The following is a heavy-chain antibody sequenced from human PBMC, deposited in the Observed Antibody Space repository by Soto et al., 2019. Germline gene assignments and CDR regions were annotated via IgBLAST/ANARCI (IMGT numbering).Heavy chain of an antibody. CDR1: GFTFTTYW. V-gene: IGHV3-7*04. Sequence: EVQLVASGGGLVQPGGSLRLSCTASGFTFTTYWMSWVRQAPGKGLEWVANINPGGSDKYYVDSMKGRFTISRDNAKNSLYLQMNGLRAEDTAVYYCARWIRGTPDYWGQGTLVTVSS. CDR3: ARWIRGTPDY. J-gene: IGHJ4*02. D-gene: IGHD3-10*01. CDR2: INPGGSDK.